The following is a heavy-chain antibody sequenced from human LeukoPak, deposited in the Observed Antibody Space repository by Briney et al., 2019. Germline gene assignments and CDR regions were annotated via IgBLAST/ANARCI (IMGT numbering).Heavy chain of an antibody. J-gene: IGHJ5*02. CDR3: ATRIAARPFDP. Sequence: SETLSLTCAVYGGSFSGYYWSWIRQPPGKGLEWIGEINHSGSTNYNPSLKSRVTISVDTSKNQFSLKLSSVTAADTAVYYCATRIAARPFDPWGQGTLVTVSS. CDR1: GGSFSGYY. V-gene: IGHV4-34*01. CDR2: INHSGST. D-gene: IGHD6-6*01.